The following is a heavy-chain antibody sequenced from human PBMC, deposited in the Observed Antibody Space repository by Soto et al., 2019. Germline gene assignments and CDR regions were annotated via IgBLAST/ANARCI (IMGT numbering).Heavy chain of an antibody. D-gene: IGHD1-26*01. CDR3: ASLVGAIVGWFDP. CDR2: ISSSSSYT. V-gene: IGHV3-11*06. CDR1: GFTFSDYY. J-gene: IGHJ5*02. Sequence: GGSLRLSCAASGFTFSDYYMSWIRQAPGKGLEWVSYISSSSSYTNYADSVKGRFTISRDNAKNSLYLQMNSLRAEDTAVYYCASLVGAIVGWFDPWGQGTLVTVSS.